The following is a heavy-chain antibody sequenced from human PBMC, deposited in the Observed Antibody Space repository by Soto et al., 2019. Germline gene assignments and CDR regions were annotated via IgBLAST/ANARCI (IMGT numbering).Heavy chain of an antibody. Sequence: EVQLLESGGDLVQPGGSLRLSCAASGFTFGSYAMSWVRQAPGKGLEWVSGISGSGDSTYYADSVKVRFTISRDNSKDTLYLQMNSLRAEDTALDSCAKDLAGTAADFYDYWGQGTLVTVSS. D-gene: IGHD6-25*01. CDR3: AKDLAGTAADFYDY. J-gene: IGHJ4*02. V-gene: IGHV3-23*01. CDR1: GFTFGSYA. CDR2: ISGSGDST.